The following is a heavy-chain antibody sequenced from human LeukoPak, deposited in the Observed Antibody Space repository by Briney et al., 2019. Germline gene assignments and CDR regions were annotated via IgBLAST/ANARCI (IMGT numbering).Heavy chain of an antibody. CDR2: IYHSGST. Sequence: SETLSLTCAVSGGSISGGGYTWSWIRLPPGKGLEWIGYIYHSGSTYYNPSLKSRVTISVDRSKNQFSLKLSSVTAADTAVYYCARMSSWGYFDYWGQGTLVSVSS. CDR3: ARMSSWGYFDY. J-gene: IGHJ4*02. V-gene: IGHV4-30-2*01. D-gene: IGHD3-16*01. CDR1: GGSISGGGYT.